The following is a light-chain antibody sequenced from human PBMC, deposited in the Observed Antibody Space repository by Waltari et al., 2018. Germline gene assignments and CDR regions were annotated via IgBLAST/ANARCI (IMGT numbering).Light chain of an antibody. V-gene: IGKV4-1*01. CDR2: WAS. Sequence: DIVMTQSPDSLAVSLGERATINYKSSQSVLYSSNNKNYLAWYQQKPGQPPKLLIYWASTREAGVPDRFSGSGSGTDFTLTISSLQAEDVAVYYCQQYYITPRTFGQGTKVEIK. CDR3: QQYYITPRT. CDR1: QSVLYSSNNKNY. J-gene: IGKJ1*01.